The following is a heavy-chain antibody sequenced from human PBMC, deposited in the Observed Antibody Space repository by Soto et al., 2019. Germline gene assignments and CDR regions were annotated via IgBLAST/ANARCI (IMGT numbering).Heavy chain of an antibody. CDR2: IIPVLNSP. D-gene: IGHD2-2*01. J-gene: IGHJ6*02. V-gene: IGHV1-69*13. CDR1: GCTFGSYA. CDR3: AREAPYCTSATCPKFYDMDV. Sequence: GAAVEVSCKASGCTFGSYAITWVRLAPGQGLEWLGGIIPVLNSPAYAQKFQARVVITADEITNTAYMELDSLRFDDTAVYYCAREAPYCTSATCPKFYDMDVWGQGTTVTVSS.